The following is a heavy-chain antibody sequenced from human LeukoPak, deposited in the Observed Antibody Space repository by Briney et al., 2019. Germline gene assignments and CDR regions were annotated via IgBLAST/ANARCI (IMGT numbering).Heavy chain of an antibody. CDR2: IYYSGST. J-gene: IGHJ4*02. CDR1: GGSISSYY. D-gene: IGHD6-19*01. CDR3: ARGKAVAGPVVDY. V-gene: IGHV4-59*01. Sequence: PSETLSLTCTVSGGSISSYYWSWIRQPPGKGLEWIGYIYYSGSTNYNPSLKSRVTISVDTSKNQFSLKLSSVTAADTAVYYCARGKAVAGPVVDYWGQGTLVTVSS.